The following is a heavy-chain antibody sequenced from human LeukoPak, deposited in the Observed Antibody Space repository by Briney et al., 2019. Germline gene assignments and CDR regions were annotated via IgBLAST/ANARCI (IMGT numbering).Heavy chain of an antibody. D-gene: IGHD3-10*01. CDR1: GYSISSGYY. J-gene: IGHJ5*02. V-gene: IGHV4-38-2*02. Sequence: SETLSLTCTVSGYSISSGYYWGWIRPPPGKGLEGIGSIYHSGSTYYNPSLKSRVTISLDTSKNQFSLKLSSVTAADTAVYYCAREGTSTPNWFDPWGQGTLVTVSS. CDR3: AREGTSTPNWFDP. CDR2: IYHSGST.